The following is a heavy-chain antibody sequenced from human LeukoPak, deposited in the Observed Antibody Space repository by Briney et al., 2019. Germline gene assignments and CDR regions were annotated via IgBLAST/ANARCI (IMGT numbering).Heavy chain of an antibody. CDR1: RFTLTNSW. V-gene: IGHV3-74*01. Sequence: RGSLRLSRAVSRFTLTNSWMHSGRQTPQKRLVWGSCLQSDGITTSYADSVKGRFTISRDNAKNALYLQMNSLKVEDTAVYYCVPSAMPERDYWGGRTRVSVSS. CDR3: VPSAMPERDY. CDR2: LQSDGITT. D-gene: IGHD2-2*01. J-gene: IGHJ4*02.